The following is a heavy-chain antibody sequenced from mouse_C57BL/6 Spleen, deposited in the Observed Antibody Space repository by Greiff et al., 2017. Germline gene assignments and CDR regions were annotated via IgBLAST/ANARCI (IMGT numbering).Heavy chain of an antibody. CDR2: ISDGGSYT. CDR1: GFTFSSYA. D-gene: IGHD2-1*01. CDR3: ARTGTYGNPYYFDY. Sequence: EVKLVESGGGLVKPGGSLKLSCAASGFTFSSYAMSWVRQTPEKRLEWVATISDGGSYTYYPDNVKGRFTISRDNAKNNLYLQMSHLKSEDTAMYYCARTGTYGNPYYFDYWGQGTTLTVSS. V-gene: IGHV5-4*03. J-gene: IGHJ2*01.